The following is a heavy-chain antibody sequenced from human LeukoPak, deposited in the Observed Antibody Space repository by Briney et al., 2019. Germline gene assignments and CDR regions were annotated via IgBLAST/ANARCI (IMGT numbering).Heavy chain of an antibody. J-gene: IGHJ2*01. CDR3: ARYLAAGYFDL. CDR1: GGSIVSYY. CDR2: IYYTGST. V-gene: IGHV4-59*08. D-gene: IGHD6-25*01. Sequence: SETLSLTCTVSGGSIVSYYWSWIRQPPGKGLEWIGYIYYTGSTNYNPSLKSRVTTSVDTSKNQLSLKLSSVTAADTAVYYCARYLAAGYFDLWGRGTLVTVSS.